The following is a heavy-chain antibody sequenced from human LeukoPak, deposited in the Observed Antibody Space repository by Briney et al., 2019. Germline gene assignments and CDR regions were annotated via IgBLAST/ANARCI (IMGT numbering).Heavy chain of an antibody. J-gene: IGHJ2*01. CDR3: VKSGGYATAIRDFDL. V-gene: IGHV3-9*01. Sequence: PGGSLRLSCEASGFSLGDYALHWVRQAPGNGREWVAIISWSRGDIVHGASVKGRFTISRDNAKNSLYLQMDSLRTEDTALYYCVKSGGYATAIRDFDLWGRGTLVTVSS. CDR1: GFSLGDYA. CDR2: ISWSRGDI. D-gene: IGHD2-21*02.